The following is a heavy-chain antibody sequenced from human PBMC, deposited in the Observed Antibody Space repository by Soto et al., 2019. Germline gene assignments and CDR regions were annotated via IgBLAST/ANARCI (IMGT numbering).Heavy chain of an antibody. Sequence: QVQLVQSGAEVKKPGASVKVSCKASGYTFTSYGISWVRQAPGQGLEWMGWISAYNGNTTYAQKLQGRVTMTTDTSTSTAYMELRRLRSDDTAVYYCARVYRITMVRGELSEYWGQGTLVTVSS. CDR2: ISAYNGNT. CDR3: ARVYRITMVRGELSEY. CDR1: GYTFTSYG. J-gene: IGHJ4*02. D-gene: IGHD3-10*01. V-gene: IGHV1-18*01.